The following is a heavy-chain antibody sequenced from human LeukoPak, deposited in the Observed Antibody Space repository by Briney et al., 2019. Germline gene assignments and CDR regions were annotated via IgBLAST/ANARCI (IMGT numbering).Heavy chain of an antibody. Sequence: GGSLRLSCAASGFTFSSYSMNWVRQAPGKGLERVSYISSSGSTIYYADSVKARFTISRDNAKNSLYLQMNSRRAEDRAVYYCAELSITMIGGVWGKGTTVTISS. CDR2: ISSSGSTI. D-gene: IGHD3-10*02. CDR1: GFTFSSYS. J-gene: IGHJ6*04. CDR3: AELSITMIGGV. V-gene: IGHV3-48*04.